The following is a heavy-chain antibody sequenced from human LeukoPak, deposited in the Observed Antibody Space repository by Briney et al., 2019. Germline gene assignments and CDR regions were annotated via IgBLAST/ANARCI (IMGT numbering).Heavy chain of an antibody. V-gene: IGHV3-30*04. CDR3: ARMFLYYYYGMDV. CDR1: GGTFSSYA. D-gene: IGHD3-10*02. Sequence: SCKASGGTFSSYAMHWVRQAPGKGLEWVAVISHDGSNKYYADSVKGRYTISRDNSKKTLYLQMNSLRAEDTAVYYCARMFLYYYYGMDVWGQGTTVTVSS. CDR2: ISHDGSNK. J-gene: IGHJ6*02.